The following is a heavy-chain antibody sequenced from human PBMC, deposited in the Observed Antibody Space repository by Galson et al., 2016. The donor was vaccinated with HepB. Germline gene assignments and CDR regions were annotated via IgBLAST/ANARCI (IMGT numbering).Heavy chain of an antibody. CDR3: ARMFPLYSSGWYVRGDGWFDP. D-gene: IGHD6-19*01. CDR2: ISGDGRTI. Sequence: SLRLSCATSGFTLSYYYMSWIRQAPGKGLEWVSYISGDGRTINYADSVKGRFTISRDNAKNSLYLHMNSLTGEDMAVYYCARMFPLYSSGWYVRGDGWFDPWGQGTLVTVSS. CDR1: GFTLSYYY. J-gene: IGHJ5*02. V-gene: IGHV3-11*01.